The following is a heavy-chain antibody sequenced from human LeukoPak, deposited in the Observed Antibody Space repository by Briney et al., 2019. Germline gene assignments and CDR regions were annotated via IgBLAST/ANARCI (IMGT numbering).Heavy chain of an antibody. CDR3: TTDEPPDYFGGASHDY. V-gene: IGHV3-15*01. Sequence: EGSLRLSCAASGFSFSNAWMSWVRQAPGKGPEWVGRIKRKTDGGTIDYAAPVKDRFTLSRDDSKNTLYLEMNSLKTEDTAVYYCTTDEPPDYFGGASHDYWGQGTLVTVSS. CDR1: GFSFSNAW. J-gene: IGHJ4*02. CDR2: IKRKTDGGTI. D-gene: IGHD5-12*01.